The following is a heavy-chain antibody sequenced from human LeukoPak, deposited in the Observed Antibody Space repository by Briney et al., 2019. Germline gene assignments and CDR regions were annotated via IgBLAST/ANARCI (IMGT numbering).Heavy chain of an antibody. J-gene: IGHJ4*02. CDR2: IYSGGTT. CDR1: GFTVSGNF. V-gene: IGHV3-66*02. D-gene: IGHD3-10*01. CDR3: ARVAYYGSGSCFDH. Sequence: GGSLRLSCAASGFTVSGNFLSWVRQAPGKGLDWVSVIYSGGTTFYGDSVKGRFTISRDISKNTLYLQMNSLRTEDTAVYYCARVAYYGSGSCFDHWGQGTLVTVSS.